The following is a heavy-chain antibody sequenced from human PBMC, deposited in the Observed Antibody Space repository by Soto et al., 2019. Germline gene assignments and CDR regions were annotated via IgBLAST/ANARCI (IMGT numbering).Heavy chain of an antibody. Sequence: QVQLVESGGGVVQPGRSLRLSCAASGFTFSSYAMHWVRQAPGKGVEWVAVISYDGSNKYYADSVKGRFTISRDNSKNTVYLQMNSLRAEDTAVYYCAKQTYYDFWSGYGMDVWGQGTTVTVSS. CDR3: AKQTYYDFWSGYGMDV. CDR2: ISYDGSNK. V-gene: IGHV3-30-3*02. CDR1: GFTFSSYA. D-gene: IGHD3-3*01. J-gene: IGHJ6*02.